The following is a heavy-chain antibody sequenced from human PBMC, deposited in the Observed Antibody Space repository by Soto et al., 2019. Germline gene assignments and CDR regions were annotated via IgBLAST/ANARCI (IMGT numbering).Heavy chain of an antibody. V-gene: IGHV1-2*02. CDR1: GYTFTGYY. CDR3: ARDTSQQLGDYYYYGMDV. J-gene: IGHJ6*02. CDR2: INPNSGGT. D-gene: IGHD6-6*01. Sequence: ASVKVSCKASGYTFTGYYMHWVRQAPGQGLEWMGWINPNSGGTNYAQKFQGRVTMTRDTSISTAYIELSRLRSDDTAVYYCARDTSQQLGDYYYYGMDVWGQGTTVTVSS.